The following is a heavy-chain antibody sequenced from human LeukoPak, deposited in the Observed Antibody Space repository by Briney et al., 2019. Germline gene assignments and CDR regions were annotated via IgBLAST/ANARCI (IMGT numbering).Heavy chain of an antibody. V-gene: IGHV3-30*02. CDR3: AKGVWTDYTITHFDY. CDR2: IRYDGSDK. CDR1: GFTFSNYV. J-gene: IGHJ4*02. Sequence: GGSLRLSCAASGFTFSNYVMHWVRQAPGKGLQWVAFIRYDGSDKYYADSVKGRFTISRDNSKNTLYLQMNSLRAEDTAVYYCAKGVWTDYTITHFDYWGQGTLVTVSS. D-gene: IGHD3/OR15-3a*01.